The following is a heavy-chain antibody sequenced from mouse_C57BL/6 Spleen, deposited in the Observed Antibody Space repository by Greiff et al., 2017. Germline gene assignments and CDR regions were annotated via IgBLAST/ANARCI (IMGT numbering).Heavy chain of an antibody. J-gene: IGHJ3*01. CDR3: TQHDYYGTAWFAY. Sequence: QVQLQQSGAELVRPGASVTLSCKASGYTFTDYEMHWVKQTPVHGLEWIGAIDPETGGTAYNQKFKGKAILTADKSSSTAYMELRSLTSEDSAVYYGTQHDYYGTAWFAYWGQGTLVTVSA. CDR2: IDPETGGT. V-gene: IGHV1-15*01. CDR1: GYTFTDYE. D-gene: IGHD1-1*01.